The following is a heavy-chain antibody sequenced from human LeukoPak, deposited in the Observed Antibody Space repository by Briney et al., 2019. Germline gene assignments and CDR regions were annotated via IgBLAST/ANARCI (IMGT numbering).Heavy chain of an antibody. CDR1: GGSISSYY. CDR2: IYYSGST. V-gene: IGHV4-59*12. CDR3: ARGGGSYYVG. D-gene: IGHD1-26*01. J-gene: IGHJ4*02. Sequence: KPSGTLSLTCTVSGGSISSYYWSWIRQPPGKGLEWIGYIYYSGSTNYNPSLKSRVTISVDTSKNQFSLKLSSVTAADTAVYYCARGGGSYYVGWGQGTLVTVSS.